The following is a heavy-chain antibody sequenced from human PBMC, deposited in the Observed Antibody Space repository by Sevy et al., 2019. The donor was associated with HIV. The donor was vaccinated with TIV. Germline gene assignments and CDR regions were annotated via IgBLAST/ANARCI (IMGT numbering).Heavy chain of an antibody. CDR1: GFTFSSYA. D-gene: IGHD1-26*01. J-gene: IGHJ4*02. Sequence: GESLKISCAASGFTFSSYAISWVRQAPGKGLEWVSAISGSGGSTYYADSVKGRFTISRDNSKNTLYLQMNSLRAEDTAVYYCAKWGDRELRGHFDYWGQGTLVTVSS. CDR2: ISGSGGST. V-gene: IGHV3-23*01. CDR3: AKWGDRELRGHFDY.